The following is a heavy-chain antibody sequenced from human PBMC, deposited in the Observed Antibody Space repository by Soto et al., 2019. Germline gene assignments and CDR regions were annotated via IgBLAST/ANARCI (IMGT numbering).Heavy chain of an antibody. V-gene: IGHV3-30-3*01. CDR3: ARDWRYSGYDPHFDY. CDR1: GFTFSSYA. CDR2: ISYDGSNK. Sequence: PGGSLRLSCAASGFTFSSYAMHWVRQAPGKGLEWVAVISYDGSNKYYADSVKGRFTISRDNSKNTLYLQMNSLRAEDTAVYYCARDWRYSGYDPHFDYWGQGTLVTVSS. D-gene: IGHD5-12*01. J-gene: IGHJ4*02.